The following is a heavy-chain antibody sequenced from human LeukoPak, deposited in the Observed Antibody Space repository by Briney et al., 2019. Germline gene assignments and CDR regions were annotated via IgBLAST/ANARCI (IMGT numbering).Heavy chain of an antibody. D-gene: IGHD2-2*01. CDR3: ASLYLNDIVVVPAAMSLHQDAFDI. Sequence: SETLSLTCAVYGGSFSGYYWSWIRQPPGKGLEWIGEINHSGSTNYNPSLKSRVTISVDTSKNQFSLKLSSVTAADTAVCYCASLYLNDIVVVPAAMSLHQDAFDIWGQGTMVTVSS. CDR2: INHSGST. CDR1: GGSFSGYY. J-gene: IGHJ3*02. V-gene: IGHV4-34*01.